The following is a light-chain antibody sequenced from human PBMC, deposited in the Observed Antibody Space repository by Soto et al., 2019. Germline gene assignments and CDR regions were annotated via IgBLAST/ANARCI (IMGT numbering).Light chain of an antibody. CDR2: GAS. V-gene: IGKV3-20*01. Sequence: EIVLTQSPGTLSLSPGERATLSCRASQSVSNSYLAWYQQKPGQAPRLLIYGASSRATGIPDRFSGSGSGTNFALTISRLEPEDFAVYYCQQYVTSGKFGPGTKVEIK. CDR1: QSVSNSY. J-gene: IGKJ1*01. CDR3: QQYVTSGK.